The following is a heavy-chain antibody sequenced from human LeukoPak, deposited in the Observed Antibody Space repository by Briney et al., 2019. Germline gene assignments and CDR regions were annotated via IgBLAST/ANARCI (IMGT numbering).Heavy chain of an antibody. V-gene: IGHV1-46*01. CDR3: ARYGHSPFFDY. CDR2: INPSGGST. Sequence: ASVKVSCKASGYTFTSYYMHWVRQAPGQGLEWVGIINPSGGSTTNAQKFQGRVIMTRDMSTSTVYMELSSLRSEDTAVYFCARYGHSPFFDYWGQGTLVIVSS. CDR1: GYTFTSYY. D-gene: IGHD4-17*01. J-gene: IGHJ4*02.